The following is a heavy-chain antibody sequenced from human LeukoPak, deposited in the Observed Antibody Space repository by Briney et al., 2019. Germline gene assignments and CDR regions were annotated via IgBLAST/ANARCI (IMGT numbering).Heavy chain of an antibody. CDR1: GGSFSGYY. Sequence: SETLSLTCAVYGGSFSGYYWSWIRQPPGKGLEWIGEINHSGSTNYNPSLKSRVTTSVDTSKNQFSLKLSSVTAADTAVYYCARVIPMVRGVSTWGQGTLVTVSS. CDR3: ARVIPMVRGVST. V-gene: IGHV4-34*01. CDR2: INHSGST. J-gene: IGHJ5*02. D-gene: IGHD3-10*01.